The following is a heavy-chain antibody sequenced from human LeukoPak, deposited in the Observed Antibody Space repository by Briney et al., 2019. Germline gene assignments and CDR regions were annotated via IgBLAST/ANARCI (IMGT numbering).Heavy chain of an antibody. CDR3: AKSLVVPAAISDY. CDR1: GFTVSSNY. V-gene: IGHV3-53*01. J-gene: IGHJ4*02. D-gene: IGHD2-2*01. Sequence: GGSLRLSCAASGFTVSSNYMSWVRQAPGKGLEWVSVIYSGGSTYYADSVKGRFTISRDNSKNTLYLQMNSLRAEDTAVYYCAKSLVVPAAISDYWGQGTLVTVSS. CDR2: IYSGGST.